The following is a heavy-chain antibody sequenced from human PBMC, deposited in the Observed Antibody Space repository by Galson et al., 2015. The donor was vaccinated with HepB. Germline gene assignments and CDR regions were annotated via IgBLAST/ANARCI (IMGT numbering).Heavy chain of an antibody. CDR2: IIPIFGTA. J-gene: IGHJ5*02. CDR3: ARVIGGVTTVNWFDP. V-gene: IGHV1-69*06. CDR1: GGTFSSYA. Sequence: SVKVSCKASGGTFSSYAISWVRQAPGQGLEWMGGIIPIFGTANYAQKFQGRVTITADKSTSTAYMELSSLRSEDTAVYYCARVIGGVTTVNWFDPWGQGTLVTVSS. D-gene: IGHD4-17*01.